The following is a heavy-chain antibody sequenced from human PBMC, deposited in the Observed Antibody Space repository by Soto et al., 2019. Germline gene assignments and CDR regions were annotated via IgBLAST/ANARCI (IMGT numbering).Heavy chain of an antibody. V-gene: IGHV4-34*01. CDR2: IDHSGGT. D-gene: IGHD3-16*01. CDR1: GGSFSGYY. J-gene: IGHJ4*02. Sequence: QVQLQQWGAGLSKPSETLSLTCAVYGGSFSGYYWSWIRQPPGKGLEWIGEIDHSGGTNYNPSLRSRVTLSVVSAKNPFSLKLSSVTAADTAVYYCARGRLGGAANWGQGTLVTVSS. CDR3: ARGRLGGAAN.